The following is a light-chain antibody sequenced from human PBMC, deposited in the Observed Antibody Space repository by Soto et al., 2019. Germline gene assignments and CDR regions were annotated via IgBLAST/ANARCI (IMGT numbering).Light chain of an antibody. V-gene: IGLV2-8*01. CDR3: SSYAGNNNLV. Sequence: QSALTQPPSASGSPGQSVTISCTGTSSDVGSYNYVSWYQQHPGKAPKLMIYEVNKRPSGVPDRFSGSKSGNTASLTASGLQPDDEADYYCSSYAGNNNLVFGGGTKLTVL. CDR2: EVN. CDR1: SSDVGSYNY. J-gene: IGLJ3*02.